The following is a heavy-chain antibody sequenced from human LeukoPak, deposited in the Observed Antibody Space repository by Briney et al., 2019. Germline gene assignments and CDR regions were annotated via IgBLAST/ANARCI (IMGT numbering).Heavy chain of an antibody. Sequence: GGSLRLSCAASGFTFSSYSMNWVRQAPGKGLEWVSYISSSSSTIYYADPVKGRFTISRDNAKNSLYLQMNSLRAEDTAVYYCARILVYGSGAEAFDYWGQGTLVTVSS. CDR3: ARILVYGSGAEAFDY. D-gene: IGHD3-10*01. CDR1: GFTFSSYS. CDR2: ISSSSSTI. J-gene: IGHJ4*02. V-gene: IGHV3-48*04.